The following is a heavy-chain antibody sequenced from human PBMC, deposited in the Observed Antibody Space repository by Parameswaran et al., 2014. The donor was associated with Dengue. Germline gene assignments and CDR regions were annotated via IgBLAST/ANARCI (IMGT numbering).Heavy chain of an antibody. CDR3: ARHRGLLSRRFDAFDI. V-gene: IGHV4-59*08. CDR2: IYYSGST. J-gene: IGHJ3*02. D-gene: IGHD1-26*01. Sequence: WIRQPPGKGLEWIGYIYYSGSTNYNPSLKSRVTISVDTSKNQFSLKLSSVTAADTAVYYCARHRGLLSRRFDAFDIWGQGTMVTVSS.